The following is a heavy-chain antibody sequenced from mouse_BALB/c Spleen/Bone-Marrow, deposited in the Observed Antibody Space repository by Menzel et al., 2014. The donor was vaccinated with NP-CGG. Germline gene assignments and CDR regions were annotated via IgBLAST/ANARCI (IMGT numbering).Heavy chain of an antibody. CDR1: GFTFSDYY. J-gene: IGHJ3*01. CDR3: ANYYGSTWFAY. CDR2: ISDGGSYT. D-gene: IGHD1-1*01. V-gene: IGHV5-4*02. Sequence: EVQLVESGGGLVKPGGSLKLSCAASGFTFSDYYMYWVRQTPEKRLEWVATISDGGSYTYYPDSVKGRFTISRDNAKNNLYLQMSSPKSEDTAMYYCANYYGSTWFAYWGQGTLVTVSA.